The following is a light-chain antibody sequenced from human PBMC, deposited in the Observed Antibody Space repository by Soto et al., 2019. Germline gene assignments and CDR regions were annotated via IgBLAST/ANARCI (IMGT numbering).Light chain of an antibody. J-gene: IGLJ1*01. CDR2: GVS. CDR3: NSYTSGSALYF. V-gene: IGLV2-14*01. Sequence: SVLPQPASMSVSPGQSITISCTGTSSDVGGYNHVSWYQQHPGKAPKLMIYGVSNRPAGISNRFSGSKSGNTASLTISGLQAGDEVDYYGNSYTSGSALYFFGTGTKATV. CDR1: SSDVGGYNH.